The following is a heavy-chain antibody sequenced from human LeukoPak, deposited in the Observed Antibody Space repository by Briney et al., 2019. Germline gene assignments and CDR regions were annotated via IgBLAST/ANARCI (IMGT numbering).Heavy chain of an antibody. J-gene: IGHJ4*02. D-gene: IGHD1-20*01. Sequence: GGSLRLSCAASGFTFSSYSMNWVRQAPGKGLEWVSSISSSSSYIYYADSVKGRFTISRDNAKNSLYLQMNSLRAEDTAVYYCAKGEQYNWPGGVDYWGQGTLVTVSS. V-gene: IGHV3-21*01. CDR2: ISSSSSYI. CDR1: GFTFSSYS. CDR3: AKGEQYNWPGGVDY.